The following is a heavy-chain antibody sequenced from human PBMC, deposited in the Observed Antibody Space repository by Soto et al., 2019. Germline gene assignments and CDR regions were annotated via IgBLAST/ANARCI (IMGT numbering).Heavy chain of an antibody. J-gene: IGHJ3*02. CDR3: ANRLRHIGVVTAKDI. Sequence: PGGSLRLSCAASGFTFSSYAMSWVRQAPGKGLEWVSAISGSGGSTYYADSVKGRFTISRDNSKNTLYLQMNSLRAEDTAVYYCANRLRHIGVVTAKDIWCQGTMVTVSS. CDR1: GFTFSSYA. D-gene: IGHD2-21*02. CDR2: ISGSGGST. V-gene: IGHV3-23*01.